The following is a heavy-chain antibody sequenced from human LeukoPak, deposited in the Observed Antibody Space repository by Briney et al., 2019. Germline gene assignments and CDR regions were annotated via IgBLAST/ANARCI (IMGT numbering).Heavy chain of an antibody. CDR1: GFTFSTFW. J-gene: IGHJ3*02. Sequence: PGGSLRLSCAASGFTFSTFWMTWVRQAPGKGLEWVSYISSSGSTIYYADSVKGRFTISRENAKNLVYVQKNSLRAEDTAVYYCARVNGDYSYDAFDIWGQGTMVTVSS. CDR3: ARVNGDYSYDAFDI. D-gene: IGHD4-17*01. V-gene: IGHV3-48*03. CDR2: ISSSGSTI.